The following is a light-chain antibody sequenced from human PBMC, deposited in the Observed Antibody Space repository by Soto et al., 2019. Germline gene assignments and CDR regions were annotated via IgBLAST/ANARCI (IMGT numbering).Light chain of an antibody. V-gene: IGLV2-14*01. CDR2: EVS. CDR3: SSYTSSRIRYV. J-gene: IGLJ1*01. Sequence: QSALTQPASVSGSPGQSITISCTGTSSDVGGYNYVSWYQQHPGKAPRFMIFEVSHRPSGVSHRFSGSKSGNTASLTISGLQAEDEADYYCSSYTSSRIRYVFGTGTKLTVL. CDR1: SSDVGGYNY.